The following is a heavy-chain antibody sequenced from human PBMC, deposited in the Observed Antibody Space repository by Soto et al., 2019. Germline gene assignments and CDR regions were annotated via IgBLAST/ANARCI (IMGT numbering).Heavy chain of an antibody. CDR2: ILPDETG. J-gene: IGHJ4*02. Sequence: GGSLRLSCATSGFAFSTHAMTWVRQVPGRGLEWVSTILPDETGFYTVSVKGRFTISRDNFRGILYLQMNDLWVEDAAIYFCAKDRLPTSGQRFYFDSWGQGSLVTVSS. D-gene: IGHD2-15*01. CDR3: AKDRLPTSGQRFYFDS. V-gene: IGHV3-23*01. CDR1: GFAFSTHA.